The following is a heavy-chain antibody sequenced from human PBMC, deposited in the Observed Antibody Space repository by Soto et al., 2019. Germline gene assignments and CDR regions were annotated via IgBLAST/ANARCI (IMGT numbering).Heavy chain of an antibody. V-gene: IGHV2-5*02. Sequence: QITLKESGPPLVKPTQPLTLTCTFSGFSLSTSGVGVGWIRQPPGKTLEWLALIYWDDDERHSPSLKSRLTITKDTSKSQVVLTVTNMDPVDTATYYCVHITVSAAFDYWGQGTLVTVSS. CDR1: GFSLSTSGVG. CDR2: IYWDDDE. CDR3: VHITVSAAFDY. D-gene: IGHD2-2*01. J-gene: IGHJ4*02.